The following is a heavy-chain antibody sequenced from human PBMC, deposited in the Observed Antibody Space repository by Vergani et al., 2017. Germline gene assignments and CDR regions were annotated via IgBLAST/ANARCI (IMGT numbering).Heavy chain of an antibody. Sequence: EVQLLESGGGLVQPGGSLSLSCAASGFTFSSYAMSWVRGAPGKGLEWVSAISGSGGSTYYADSVKGRFTISRDNSKNTLYLQMNSLRAEDTAVYYCAKAGGEQLVPDYWGQGTLVTVSS. J-gene: IGHJ4*02. CDR1: GFTFSSYA. CDR2: ISGSGGST. CDR3: AKAGGEQLVPDY. D-gene: IGHD6-6*01. V-gene: IGHV3-23*01.